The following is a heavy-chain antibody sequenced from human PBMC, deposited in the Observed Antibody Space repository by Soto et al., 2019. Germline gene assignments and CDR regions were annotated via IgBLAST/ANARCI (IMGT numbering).Heavy chain of an antibody. D-gene: IGHD3-10*01. V-gene: IGHV3-74*01. CDR3: ARGVLWFGELYYYYYGMDV. J-gene: IGHJ6*02. Sequence: GGSLRLSCAASGFTFSSYWMHWVRQAPGKGLVWVSRINSDGSSTSYADPVKGRFTISRDNAKNTLYLQMNSLRAEDTAVYYCARGVLWFGELYYYYYGMDVWGQGTTVTVSS. CDR2: INSDGSST. CDR1: GFTFSSYW.